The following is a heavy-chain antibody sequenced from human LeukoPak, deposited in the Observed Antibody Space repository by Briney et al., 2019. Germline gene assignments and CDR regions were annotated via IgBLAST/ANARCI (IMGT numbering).Heavy chain of an antibody. CDR1: GYTFTSCA. J-gene: IGHJ4*02. V-gene: IGHV7-4-1*02. Sequence: ASVKVSCKASGYTFTSCAMNWVRQAPGQGLEWMGWINTNTGNPTYAQGFTGRFVFFLDTSVSTAYLQISSLKAEDTAVYYCAREAGIAAAGTSNIDYWGQGTLVTVSS. CDR3: AREAGIAAAGTSNIDY. CDR2: INTNTGNP. D-gene: IGHD6-13*01.